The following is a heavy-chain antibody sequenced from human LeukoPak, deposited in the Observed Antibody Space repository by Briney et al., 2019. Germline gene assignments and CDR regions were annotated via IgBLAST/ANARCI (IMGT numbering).Heavy chain of an antibody. D-gene: IGHD1-26*01. CDR3: ARDAGWGYYDL. V-gene: IGHV3-7*01. CDR1: GFTFIPW. CDR2: IDKHGNGK. J-gene: IGHJ4*02. Sequence: GGSLRLSCVASGFTFIPWVTWVRQAPGKGLEWVANIDKHGNGKYYVDSVKGRFAISRDYATNSVFLQMNSLRAEDTSVYYCARDAGWGYYDLWGQGTPVTVSS.